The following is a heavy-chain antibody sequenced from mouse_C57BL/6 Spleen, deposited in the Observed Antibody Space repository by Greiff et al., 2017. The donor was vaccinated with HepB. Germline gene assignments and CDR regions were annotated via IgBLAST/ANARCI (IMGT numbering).Heavy chain of an antibody. CDR3: TRFLTTVGNYAMDY. J-gene: IGHJ4*01. Sequence: VQLQQSGAELVRPGASVTLSCKASGYTFTDYEMHWVKQTPVHGLEWIGAIDPETGGTAYNQKFKGKAILTADKSSSTAYMELRSLTSEASAVYYCTRFLTTVGNYAMDYWGQGTSVTVSS. V-gene: IGHV1-15*01. CDR2: IDPETGGT. D-gene: IGHD1-1*01. CDR1: GYTFTDYE.